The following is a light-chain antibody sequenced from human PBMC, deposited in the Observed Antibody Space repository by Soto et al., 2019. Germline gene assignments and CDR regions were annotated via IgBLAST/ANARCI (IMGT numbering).Light chain of an antibody. CDR2: GAS. J-gene: IGKJ5*01. CDR3: QQFGSSPPRIT. Sequence: EIVLTQSPATLSVSPGERVTLSCRAIQSVDINLAWYQQKPGQAPRLLIYGASSRATGIPDRFSGSGSGTDVTLTISRLEPEDFAVYYCQQFGSSPPRITFGQGTRLEI. V-gene: IGKV3-20*01. CDR1: QSVDIN.